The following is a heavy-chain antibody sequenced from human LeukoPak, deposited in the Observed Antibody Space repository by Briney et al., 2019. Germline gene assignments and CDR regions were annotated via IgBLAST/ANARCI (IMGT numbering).Heavy chain of an antibody. D-gene: IGHD2-2*03. J-gene: IGHJ6*03. CDR3: ARLGYCSSTSCYFDRMDV. CDR2: INHSGST. CDR1: GGSFSGYY. V-gene: IGHV4-34*01. Sequence: SETLSLTCAVYGGSFSGYYWSWIRQPPGKGLEWIGEINHSGSTNYNPSLKSRVTISVDTSKNQFSLKLSSVAAADTAVYYCARLGYCSSTSCYFDRMDVWGKGTTVTVSS.